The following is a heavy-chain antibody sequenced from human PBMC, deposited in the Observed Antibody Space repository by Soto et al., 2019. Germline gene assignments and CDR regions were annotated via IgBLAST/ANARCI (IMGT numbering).Heavy chain of an antibody. CDR3: ARDGVATRPFDF. D-gene: IGHD5-12*01. CDR1: GFTFRGYA. V-gene: IGHV3-64*01. J-gene: IGHJ4*02. Sequence: EVLLVESGGGLVQPGGSLRLSCAASGFTFRGYAMHWVRQAPGKGVEYVSRISSDGGSTYYVNSVKGRFAISRDNSKNTMYLQLGSQRTDDMAVYDCARDGVATRPFDFWGQGTLVTVSS. CDR2: ISSDGGST.